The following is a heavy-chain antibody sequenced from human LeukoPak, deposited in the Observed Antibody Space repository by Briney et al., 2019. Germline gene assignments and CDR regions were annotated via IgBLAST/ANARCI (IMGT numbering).Heavy chain of an antibody. J-gene: IGHJ6*03. D-gene: IGHD3-16*01. V-gene: IGHV1-8*03. CDR3: ARGVNTYLWFGGDYMDV. CDR2: MNPNSGNT. CDR1: GYTFTSYD. Sequence: ASVTVSCKASGYTFTSYDINWVRQATGQGLEWMGWMNPNSGNTGYAQKFQGRVTITRDTSISTAYMELSSLRSEDTAVYYCARGVNTYLWFGGDYMDVWGKGSTVTVSS.